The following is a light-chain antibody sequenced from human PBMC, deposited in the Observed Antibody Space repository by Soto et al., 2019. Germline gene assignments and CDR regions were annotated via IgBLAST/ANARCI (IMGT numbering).Light chain of an antibody. Sequence: EIVLTQSPDTLSLSPGERATVSCRASQSVSNNDLAWYQQRPGQAPRLVLYGASTRPTGIPDRFSGSGSGTEFTLTISSLQPEDFATYYCQQTYSTLNSFGQGTKLEIK. J-gene: IGKJ2*03. CDR3: QQTYSTLNS. CDR2: GAS. CDR1: QSVSNND. V-gene: IGKV3-20*01.